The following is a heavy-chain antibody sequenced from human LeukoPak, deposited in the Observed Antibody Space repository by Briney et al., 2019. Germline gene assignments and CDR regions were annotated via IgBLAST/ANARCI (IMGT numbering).Heavy chain of an antibody. CDR1: GGSISSYY. CDR3: ARQRKYQLLFGYYYYYMDV. D-gene: IGHD2-2*01. J-gene: IGHJ6*03. Sequence: SETLSLTCTVSGGSISSYYWSWIRQPPGKGLEWIGYIYYRRSTHYNPSLKSRVTISVDTSKNQFSLKLSSVTAADTAVYYCARQRKYQLLFGYYYYYMDVWGKGTTVT. V-gene: IGHV4-59*01. CDR2: IYYRRST.